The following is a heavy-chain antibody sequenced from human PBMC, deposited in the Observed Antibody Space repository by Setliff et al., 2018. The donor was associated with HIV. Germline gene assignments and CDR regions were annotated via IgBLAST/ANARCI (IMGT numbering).Heavy chain of an antibody. V-gene: IGHV1-46*01. Sequence: ASVKVSCKASGYTFTSCFLHWVRQAPGQGLEYMGIINPSDGSADYVEKFQGRVTITRDTPTSTVYMEMSSLRSEDTAIYYCAKEYHTAATGTRVANYFDYWGQGTLVTVSS. D-gene: IGHD6-13*01. CDR2: INPSDGSA. CDR3: AKEYHTAATGTRVANYFDY. CDR1: GYTFTSCF. J-gene: IGHJ4*02.